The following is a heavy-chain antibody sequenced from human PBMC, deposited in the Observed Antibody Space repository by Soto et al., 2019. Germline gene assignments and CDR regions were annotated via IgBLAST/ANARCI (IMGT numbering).Heavy chain of an antibody. Sequence: GGSLRLSCAASGFTFSSYSMNWVRQAPGKGLEWVSYISSSSSTIYYADSVKGRFTISRDNAKNSLYLQMNSLRDEDTAVYYCARDLSVSSGWFDASDIWGQGTMVTVSS. J-gene: IGHJ3*02. V-gene: IGHV3-48*02. D-gene: IGHD6-19*01. CDR1: GFTFSSYS. CDR3: ARDLSVSSGWFDASDI. CDR2: ISSSSSTI.